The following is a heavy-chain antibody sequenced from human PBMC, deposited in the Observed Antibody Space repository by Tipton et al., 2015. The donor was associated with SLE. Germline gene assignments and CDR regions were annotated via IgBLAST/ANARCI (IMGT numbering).Heavy chain of an antibody. V-gene: IGHV4-59*12. CDR1: GGSISSYF. D-gene: IGHD3/OR15-3a*01. CDR3: ARVPGLDRDYFYYYYMDV. CDR2: ISYSGST. Sequence: LRLSCTVSGGSISSYFWSWIRQPPGKGLEWIGYISYSGSTNYNPSLKSRVTISADTSKNQFSLKLSSVTAADTAVYYCARVPGLDRDYFYYYYMDVWGKGTTVTVSS. J-gene: IGHJ6*03.